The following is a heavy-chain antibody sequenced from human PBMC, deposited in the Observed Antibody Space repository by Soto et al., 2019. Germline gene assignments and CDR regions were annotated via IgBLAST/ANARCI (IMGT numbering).Heavy chain of an antibody. CDR2: VSGSGATT. Sequence: QVHLVESGGGLVKPGGSLRLSCAGSGFTLSGYYMSWIRQAPGKGLEWVSYVSGSGATTYYADSVKGRFTISRDNAKNSPYPKQNNLRVADTALNYAARARPDIVQRVGETPGYYGMGVWGPGTTCTVSS. D-gene: IGHD2-8*01. CDR3: ARARPDIVQRVGETPGYYGMGV. V-gene: IGHV3-11*01. CDR1: GFTLSGYY. J-gene: IGHJ6*02.